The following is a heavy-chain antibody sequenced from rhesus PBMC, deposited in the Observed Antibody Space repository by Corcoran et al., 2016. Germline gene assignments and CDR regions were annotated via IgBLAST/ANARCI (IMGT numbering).Heavy chain of an antibody. CDR3: ARRLWGFDY. D-gene: IGHD7-45*01. CDR1: GDSVSSGYG. J-gene: IGHJ4*01. V-gene: IGHV4-127*01. Sequence: QVQLQESGPGLLKPSETLSLTCAVSGDSVSSGYGWTWIRQPPGKGLERIGYIGGDGPGTNYNPSLKSRVTISKDTAKNQFSLQMNSMTAADTAVYYCARRLWGFDYWGQGLLVTVSS. CDR2: IGGDGPGT.